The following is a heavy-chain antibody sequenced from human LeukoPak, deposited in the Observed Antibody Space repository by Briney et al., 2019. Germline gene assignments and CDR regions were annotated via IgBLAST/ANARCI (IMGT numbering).Heavy chain of an antibody. D-gene: IGHD3-22*01. CDR3: ASSYYYDSSGYYYEFDY. Sequence: SETLSLTCAVYGGSFSGYYWSWIRQPPGKGLEWIGEINHSGSTNYNPSLKSRVTISVDTSKNQFSLKLSSVTAVDTAVYYCASSYYYDSSGYYYEFDYWGQGTLVTVSS. CDR1: GGSFSGYY. V-gene: IGHV4-34*01. J-gene: IGHJ4*02. CDR2: INHSGST.